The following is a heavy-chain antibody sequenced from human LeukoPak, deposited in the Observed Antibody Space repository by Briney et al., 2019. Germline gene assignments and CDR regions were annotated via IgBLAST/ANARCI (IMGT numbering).Heavy chain of an antibody. CDR3: ARHAGGISATGTRPFDY. J-gene: IGHJ4*02. D-gene: IGHD6-13*01. CDR1: GASVSSSTYS. CDR2: IYYSGST. Sequence: SQTLSLTCTVSGASVSSSTYSWSWIRQPPGKGLEWIGCIYYSGSTYYNPSLKSRVTMSVDTSKNQFSLKLSSVTAADTAVYYCARHAGGISATGTRPFDYWGQGTLVTVSS. V-gene: IGHV4-30-2*03.